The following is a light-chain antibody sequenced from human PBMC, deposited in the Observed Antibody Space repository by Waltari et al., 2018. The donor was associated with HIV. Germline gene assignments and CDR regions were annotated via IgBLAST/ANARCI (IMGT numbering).Light chain of an antibody. J-gene: IGKJ3*01. V-gene: IGKV1-33*01. CDR1: QDIRNY. Sequence: DIQMTQSPSSLSASVGDRVTITCQASQDIRNYLNGYQQKPGKAPKPLIYGASNLETGVPSRFSGSGAGTDFTFTISRLQPEDIAAYYCQQYDNLPFTFGPGTKVDIK. CDR3: QQYDNLPFT. CDR2: GAS.